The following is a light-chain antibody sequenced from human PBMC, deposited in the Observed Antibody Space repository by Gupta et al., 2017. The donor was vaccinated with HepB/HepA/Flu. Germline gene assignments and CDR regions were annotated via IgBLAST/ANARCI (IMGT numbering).Light chain of an antibody. CDR3: AAWDTSRNVVV. Sequence: SVLTQSTSGSVPPGQRVTISCSGSSSNVGRNNVNWYQQLPGTAPKLLIYYNDKRRSGVPARISGSKYATSAALTISGLQAEDEADYYCAAWDTSRNVVVFGGGTKLTVL. J-gene: IGLJ2*01. CDR2: YND. V-gene: IGLV1-44*01. CDR1: SSNVGRNN.